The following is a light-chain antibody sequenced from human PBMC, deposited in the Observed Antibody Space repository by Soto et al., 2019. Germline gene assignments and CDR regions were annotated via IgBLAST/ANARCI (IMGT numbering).Light chain of an antibody. Sequence: DIQMTQSPSSVAASVGDRVTITCRASQGVGNWLAWYQQRPGKAPRLLIYGASTLQSGVPSRFSGSGSGTAFTPTIISLQAEDFAAYYCQQSNSIPPWTFGQGTKVEIK. J-gene: IGKJ1*01. CDR1: QGVGNW. CDR3: QQSNSIPPWT. CDR2: GAS. V-gene: IGKV1-12*01.